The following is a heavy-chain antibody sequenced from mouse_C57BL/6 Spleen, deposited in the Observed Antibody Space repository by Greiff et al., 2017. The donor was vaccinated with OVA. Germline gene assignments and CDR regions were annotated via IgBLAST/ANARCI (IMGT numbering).Heavy chain of an antibody. J-gene: IGHJ4*01. CDR1: GYTFTSYW. CDR3: ASRDYAMDY. Sequence: QVQLQQPGAELVKPGASVKLSCKASGYTFTSYWMQWVKQRPGQGLEWIGEIDPSDSYTNYNQKFKGKATLTVDTSSSTAYMQLSSLTSEDSAVYDCASRDYAMDYWGQGTSVTVSS. V-gene: IGHV1-50*01. CDR2: IDPSDSYT.